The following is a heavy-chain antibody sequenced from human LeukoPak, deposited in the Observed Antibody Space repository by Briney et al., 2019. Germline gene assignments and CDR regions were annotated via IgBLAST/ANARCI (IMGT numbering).Heavy chain of an antibody. V-gene: IGHV1-2*02. CDR2: INPNSGDT. D-gene: IGHD3-22*01. CDR3: ARDLSYYDSSGYYDY. CDR1: GYTFTGYY. Sequence: ASVKVSCKASGYTFTGYYLHWVRQAPGQGLEWKGWINPNSGDTNYAQKFQGRVTMTRDTSISTAYMELSRLRSDDTAVYYCARDLSYYDSSGYYDYWGQGTLVTVSS. J-gene: IGHJ4*02.